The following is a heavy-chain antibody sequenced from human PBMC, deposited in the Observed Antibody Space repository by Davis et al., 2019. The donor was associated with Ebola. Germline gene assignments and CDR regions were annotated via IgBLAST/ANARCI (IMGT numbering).Heavy chain of an antibody. V-gene: IGHV5-51*01. J-gene: IGHJ4*02. CDR3: ARPRDYSNYFDY. Sequence: GESLKISCTGSGYSFTSYWNGWVRQMPGKGLEWMGIIYPGDSDTRYSPSFQGQVTITADKSISTAYLQWSSLKASDTAMYYCARPRDYSNYFDYWGQGTLVTVSS. CDR1: GYSFTSYW. CDR2: IYPGDSDT. D-gene: IGHD4-11*01.